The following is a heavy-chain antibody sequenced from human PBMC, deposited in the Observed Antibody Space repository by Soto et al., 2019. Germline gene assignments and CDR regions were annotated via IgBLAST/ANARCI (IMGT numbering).Heavy chain of an antibody. CDR2: INAGNGNT. CDR1: GYTFTSYA. D-gene: IGHD2-8*01. CDR3: AREYCTNGVCYAWTFDY. Sequence: ASVKVSCKASGYTFTSYAMHWVRQAPGQRLEWMGWINAGNGNTKYSQKFQGRVTVTRDTSASTAYMELSSLRSEDTAVYYCAREYCTNGVCYAWTFDYWGQGTLVTVSS. V-gene: IGHV1-3*01. J-gene: IGHJ4*02.